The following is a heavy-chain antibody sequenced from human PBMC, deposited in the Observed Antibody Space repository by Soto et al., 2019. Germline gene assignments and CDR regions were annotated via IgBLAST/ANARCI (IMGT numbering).Heavy chain of an antibody. D-gene: IGHD3-10*01. CDR2: LSGSGGST. J-gene: IGHJ4*02. CDR1: GFTFSSYV. V-gene: IGHV3-23*01. CDR3: AKDAGGDFDY. Sequence: EVQLLESGGGLVQPGGSLRLSCAASGFTFSSYVMSWVRQAPGKGLEWVSALSGSGGSTYHADSVKGRFTISRDNSKNALDRQMNSRRAEDTAVYDCAKDAGGDFDYWGQGTLVTVSS.